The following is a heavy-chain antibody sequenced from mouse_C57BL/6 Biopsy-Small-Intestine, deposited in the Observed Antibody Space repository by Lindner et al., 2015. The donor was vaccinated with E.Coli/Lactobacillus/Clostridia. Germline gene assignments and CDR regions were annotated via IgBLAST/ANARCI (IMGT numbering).Heavy chain of an antibody. CDR1: TFTSYV. Sequence: TFTSYVMHWVKQKPGQGLEWIGYINPYNDGTKYNEKFKGKATLTSDKSSSTAYMELSSLTSEDSAVYYCARRSLPFNAMDYWGQGTSVTVSS. D-gene: IGHD2-1*01. J-gene: IGHJ4*01. CDR2: INPYNDGT. CDR3: ARRSLPFNAMDY. V-gene: IGHV1-14*01.